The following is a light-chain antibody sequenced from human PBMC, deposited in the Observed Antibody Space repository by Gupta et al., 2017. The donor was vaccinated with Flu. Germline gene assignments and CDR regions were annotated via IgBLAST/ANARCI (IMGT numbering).Light chain of an antibody. CDR3: SSDGGSDNLWV. CDR1: GSDVGGYNY. V-gene: IGLV2-8*01. CDR2: AVT. J-gene: IGLJ3*02. Sequence: VTITCTGTGSDVGGYNYVSWYQHHPGKVPKLIIYAVTERPAGVPVRFSGSKSGNTASLTVAGLQAEDEADYCCSSDGGSDNLWVFGGGTKLTVL.